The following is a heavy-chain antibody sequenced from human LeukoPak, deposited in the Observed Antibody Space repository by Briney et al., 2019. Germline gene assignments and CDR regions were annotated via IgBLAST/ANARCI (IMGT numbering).Heavy chain of an antibody. J-gene: IGHJ4*01. D-gene: IGHD3-3*01. V-gene: IGHV1-2*02. CDR1: GYIFSGYY. CDR3: ARGYYTFDY. Sequence: ASVKVSCKTSGYIFSGYYIHWVRQAPGQGLEYMGWVNPNRGGTNYAQKFQGRITMTRDTSISAAYMELSSLRSDDTAVYYWARGYYTFDYWGQGTLVTVSS. CDR2: VNPNRGGT.